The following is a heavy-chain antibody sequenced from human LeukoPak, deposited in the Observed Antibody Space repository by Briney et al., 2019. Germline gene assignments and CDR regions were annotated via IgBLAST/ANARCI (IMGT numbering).Heavy chain of an antibody. CDR2: ISGSGGST. J-gene: IGHJ4*02. V-gene: IGHV3-23*01. CDR3: AKVESSYYYDSSGYYYGRYFDY. CDR1: GFTFSSYA. Sequence: PGGSLRLSCAASGFTFSSYAMSWVRQAPGKGLEWVSAISGSGGSTYYADSVKGRFTISRDNSKNTLYLQMNSLRAEDTAVYYCAKVESSYYYDSSGYYYGRYFDYWGQGTLSPSPQ. D-gene: IGHD3-22*01.